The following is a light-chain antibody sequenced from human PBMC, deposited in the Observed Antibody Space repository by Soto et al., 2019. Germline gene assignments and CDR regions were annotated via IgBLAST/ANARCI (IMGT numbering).Light chain of an antibody. CDR2: AAS. CDR3: QQSYRTPPIT. V-gene: IGKV1-39*01. J-gene: IGKJ5*01. Sequence: DIQMTQSPSSLSASVGDRVTIPCRASQSISSYLNWYQQKPGKAPKLLIYAASSLHSEVPSRFSGSGSGTDFTLTISSLQPQDFATYYCQQSYRTPPITFGQGTRLEMK. CDR1: QSISSY.